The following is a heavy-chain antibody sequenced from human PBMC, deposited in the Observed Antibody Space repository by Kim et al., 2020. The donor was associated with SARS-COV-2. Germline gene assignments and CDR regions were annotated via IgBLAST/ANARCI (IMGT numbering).Heavy chain of an antibody. D-gene: IGHD2-15*01. J-gene: IGHJ3*02. CDR3: ARQRRWDAFDI. CDR2: T. V-gene: IGHV4-39*01. Sequence: TYYNPALKSLVTISVDTSKNQFSLKLSSVTAADTAVYYCARQRRWDAFDIWGQGTMVTVSS.